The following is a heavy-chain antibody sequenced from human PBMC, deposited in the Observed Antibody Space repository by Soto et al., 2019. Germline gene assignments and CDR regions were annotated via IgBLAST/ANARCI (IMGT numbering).Heavy chain of an antibody. CDR1: GFTFSSYG. V-gene: IGHV3-30*18. Sequence: GGSLRLSCAASGFTFSSYGMHWVRQAPGKGLEWVAVISYDGSNKYYADSVKGRFTISRDNSKNTLYLQMNSLRAEDTAVYYCAKDLSSSWPFAYYYGMDVWGQGTTVTVSS. J-gene: IGHJ6*02. CDR2: ISYDGSNK. D-gene: IGHD6-13*01. CDR3: AKDLSSSWPFAYYYGMDV.